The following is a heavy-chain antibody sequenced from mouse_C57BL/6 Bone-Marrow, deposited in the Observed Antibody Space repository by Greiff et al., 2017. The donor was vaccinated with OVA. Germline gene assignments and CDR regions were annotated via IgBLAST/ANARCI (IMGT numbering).Heavy chain of an antibody. CDR3: ASNGYIYAMDY. D-gene: IGHD2-2*01. CDR1: GYTFTSYW. Sequence: VQLQQPGAELVMPGASVKLSCKASGYTFTSYWMHWVKQRPGQGLEWIGEIDPSDSYTNYNQKFKGKSTLTVDKSSSTAYMQLSSLTSEDSAVYYCASNGYIYAMDYWGQGTSVTVSS. J-gene: IGHJ4*01. CDR2: IDPSDSYT. V-gene: IGHV1-69*01.